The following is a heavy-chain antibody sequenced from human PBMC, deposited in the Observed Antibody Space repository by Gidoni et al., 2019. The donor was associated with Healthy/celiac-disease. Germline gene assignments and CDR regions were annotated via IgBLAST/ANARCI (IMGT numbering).Heavy chain of an antibody. CDR3: AKEGASRYDFWSGYYHNWFDP. D-gene: IGHD3-3*01. CDR2: ISWNSGSI. J-gene: IGHJ5*02. Sequence: DVQLVESGGGLVQPGRSLRLSCAASGFTFDDYAMHWVRQAPGKGLEWVSGISWNSGSIGYADSVKGRFTISRDNAKNSLYLQMNSLRAEDTALYYCAKEGASRYDFWSGYYHNWFDPWGQGTLVTVSS. CDR1: GFTFDDYA. V-gene: IGHV3-9*01.